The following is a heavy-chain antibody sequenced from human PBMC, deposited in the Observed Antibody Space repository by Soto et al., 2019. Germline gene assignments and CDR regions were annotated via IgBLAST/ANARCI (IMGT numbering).Heavy chain of an antibody. CDR2: ISAYNGNT. V-gene: IGHV1-18*01. CDR1: GYTFTSYG. Sequence: QVQLVQSGAEVKKPGASVKVSCKASGYTFTSYGISWVRQAPGQGLEWMGWISAYNGNTNYAQKLQGRVTMTTDTXTXTXXMELRSLRSDDTAVYYCARANPGSGSLYYYYGMDVWGQGATVTVSS. CDR3: ARANPGSGSLYYYYGMDV. J-gene: IGHJ6*02. D-gene: IGHD3-10*01.